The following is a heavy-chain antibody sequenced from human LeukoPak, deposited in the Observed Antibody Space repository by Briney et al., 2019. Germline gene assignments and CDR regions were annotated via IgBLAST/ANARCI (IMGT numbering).Heavy chain of an antibody. D-gene: IGHD1-26*01. CDR3: AKETEVGENLYYFDY. Sequence: PGGSLRLSSVASGFKFAMHWVRQAPGKGLAWVSGLSWHSGSIGYADSVKGRFIISRDNSKNSLYLEMNSLRPEDSALYYCAKETEVGENLYYFDYWGRGTLVTVSS. V-gene: IGHV3-9*01. J-gene: IGHJ4*02. CDR2: LSWHSGSI. CDR1: GFKFA.